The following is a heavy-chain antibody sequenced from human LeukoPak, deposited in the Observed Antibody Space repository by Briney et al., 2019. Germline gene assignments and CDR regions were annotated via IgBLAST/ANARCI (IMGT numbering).Heavy chain of an antibody. CDR2: MYYSGST. CDR1: GGSINSGDYY. J-gene: IGHJ5*02. D-gene: IGHD3-22*01. Sequence: SETLSLTCTVSGGSINSGDYYWSWIRQPPGKGLEWVGCMYYSGSTYYNPSLKSRVTISVDTSKNQFSLKLSSVTAADTAVYYCARPYYYDSRIDPWGQGTLVTVSS. V-gene: IGHV4-30-4*01. CDR3: ARPYYYDSRIDP.